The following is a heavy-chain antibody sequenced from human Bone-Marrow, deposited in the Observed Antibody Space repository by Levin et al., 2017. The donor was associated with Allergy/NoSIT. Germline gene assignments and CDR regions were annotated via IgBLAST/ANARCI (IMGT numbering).Heavy chain of an antibody. CDR3: RGSWDY. Sequence: RAGGSLRLSCAASGFTFSSYAMHWVRQAPGKGLEWVAVISYDGSNKYYADSVKGRFTISRDNSKNTLYLQMNSLRAEDTAVYYCRGSWDYWGQGTLVTVSS. CDR2: ISYDGSNK. V-gene: IGHV3-30-3*01. CDR1: GFTFSSYA. J-gene: IGHJ4*02.